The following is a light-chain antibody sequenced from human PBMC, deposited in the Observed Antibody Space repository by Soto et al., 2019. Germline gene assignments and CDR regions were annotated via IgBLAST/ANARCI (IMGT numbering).Light chain of an antibody. V-gene: IGLV2-14*01. CDR3: SSYTGSSTYVV. CDR2: DVS. J-gene: IGLJ2*01. Sequence: QSALTQPASVSGSPGQSITISCTGTSSDVGGYNYVSWYQQHPGKAPKLMIYDVSNRPSGVSNRSSGSKSANTASLTISGLQAEDEADYYCSSYTGSSTYVVFGGGTKLTVL. CDR1: SSDVGGYNY.